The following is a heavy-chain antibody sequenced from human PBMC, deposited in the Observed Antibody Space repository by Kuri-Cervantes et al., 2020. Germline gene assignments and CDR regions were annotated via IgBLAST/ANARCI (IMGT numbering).Heavy chain of an antibody. Sequence: GSLRLSCTASGGSISSYYWSWIRQHPGKGLEWIGYIYYSGSTNYNPSLKSRVTISVDTSKNQFSLKLSSVTAADTAVYYCARGKWAWQLVRSPEYYYGMDVWGQGTTVTVSS. CDR2: IYYSGST. J-gene: IGHJ6*02. D-gene: IGHD6-13*01. V-gene: IGHV4-59*01. CDR3: ARGKWAWQLVRSPEYYYGMDV. CDR1: GGSISSYY.